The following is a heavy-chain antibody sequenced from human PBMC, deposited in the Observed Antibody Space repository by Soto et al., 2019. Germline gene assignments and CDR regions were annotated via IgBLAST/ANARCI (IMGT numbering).Heavy chain of an antibody. CDR3: ARHPSDFWFDP. Sequence: SETLSLTCSVSGGSIISSSYFWGWIRQPPGKGLEWIGSIYYSGSTYYNPSLKSRVTVSVDTSKNQFSLKLSSVTAADTAVYYCARHPSDFWFDPWGQGTLVTVSS. CDR2: IYYSGST. CDR1: GGSIISSSYF. V-gene: IGHV4-39*01. D-gene: IGHD2-21*02. J-gene: IGHJ5*02.